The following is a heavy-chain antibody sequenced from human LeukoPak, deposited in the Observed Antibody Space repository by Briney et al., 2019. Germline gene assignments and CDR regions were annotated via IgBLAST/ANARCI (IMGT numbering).Heavy chain of an antibody. CDR1: GLTFSSFA. CDR2: IGYDGSNK. J-gene: IGHJ4*02. D-gene: IGHD3-22*01. V-gene: IGHV3-30*02. Sequence: GGSLRLSCAASGLTFSSFAMSWVRQAPGKGLEWVAVIGYDGSNKYYADLVKGRFTISRDNSKNTLYLQMNSLRTENTAVYFCAKEIYYDSSAFFDYWGQGTLVTVSA. CDR3: AKEIYYDSSAFFDY.